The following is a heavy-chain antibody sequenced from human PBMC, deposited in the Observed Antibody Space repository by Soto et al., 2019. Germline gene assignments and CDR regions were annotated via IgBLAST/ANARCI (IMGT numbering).Heavy chain of an antibody. CDR3: TRCVIRYHSIGYYLGIDGMDV. Sequence: QVQLVQSGAEVKKPESSVRVSCKASGGTFNSYAITWVRQAPGQGLEWMGGTIPMFGTTNYAEKFQGRVTMTADEATSTAYMELSSLRSEDTAVYYCTRCVIRYHSIGYYLGIDGMDVWGQGTTVIVSS. D-gene: IGHD3-22*01. CDR1: GGTFNSYA. CDR2: TIPMFGTT. V-gene: IGHV1-69*12. J-gene: IGHJ6*02.